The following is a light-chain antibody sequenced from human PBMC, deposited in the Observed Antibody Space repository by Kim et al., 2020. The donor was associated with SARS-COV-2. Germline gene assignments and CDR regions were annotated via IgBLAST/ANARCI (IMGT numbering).Light chain of an antibody. CDR2: DAS. CDR1: QSVSSY. V-gene: IGKV3-11*01. Sequence: LSPGERATRSCRASQSVSSYLDWYQQKPGQAPRLLIYDASNRATGIPARFSGSGSGTDFTLTISSLEPEDFAVYYCQQRSNWPPETFGQGTKLEI. J-gene: IGKJ2*01. CDR3: QQRSNWPPET.